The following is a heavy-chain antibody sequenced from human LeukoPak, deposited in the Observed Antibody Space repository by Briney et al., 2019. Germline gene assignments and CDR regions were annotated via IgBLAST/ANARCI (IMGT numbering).Heavy chain of an antibody. CDR3: ARLRQYYDILTGYSHNWFDP. V-gene: IGHV1-3*01. CDR1: GYTFTSYA. Sequence: GASVKVSCKASGYTFTSYAMHWVRQAPGQRLEWMGWINAGNGNTKYSQKFQGRVTITRDTSASTTYMELSSLRSKDTAVYYCARLRQYYDILTGYSHNWFDPWGQGTLVTVSS. CDR2: INAGNGNT. J-gene: IGHJ5*02. D-gene: IGHD3-9*01.